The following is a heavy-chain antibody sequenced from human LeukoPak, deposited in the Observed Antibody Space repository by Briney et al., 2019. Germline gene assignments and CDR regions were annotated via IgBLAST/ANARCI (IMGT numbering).Heavy chain of an antibody. CDR2: IYSGGST. CDR1: GFTVSSNY. V-gene: IGHV3-53*01. J-gene: IGHJ3*02. CDR3: ARVRRDGYPTTSDDAFDI. D-gene: IGHD5-24*01. Sequence: GGSLRLSCAASGFTVSSNYMSWVRQAPGKGLEWVSVIYSGGSTYYADSVKGRFTISRDNSKNTLYLQMNSLRAEDTAVYYCARVRRDGYPTTSDDAFDIWGQGTMVTVSS.